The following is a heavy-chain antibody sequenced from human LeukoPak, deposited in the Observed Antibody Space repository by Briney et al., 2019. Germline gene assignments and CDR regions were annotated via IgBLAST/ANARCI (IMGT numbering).Heavy chain of an antibody. Sequence: ASVKVSCKASGYTFTGYYMHWVRQAPGQGLEWMGWINPNSGGTNYAQKFQGRVTMTRDTSISTAYMELSRLRSDDTAVYYCARESGATVIEIWFDPWGRGTLVTVSS. J-gene: IGHJ5*02. CDR3: ARESGATVIEIWFDP. V-gene: IGHV1-2*02. CDR1: GYTFTGYY. D-gene: IGHD4-17*01. CDR2: INPNSGGT.